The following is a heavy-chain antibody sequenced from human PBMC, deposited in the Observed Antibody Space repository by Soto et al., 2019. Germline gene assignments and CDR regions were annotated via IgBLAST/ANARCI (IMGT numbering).Heavy chain of an antibody. V-gene: IGHV1-69*13. CDR1: GGTFSSYA. CDR3: ARARQNIVVVPAAIRLEDYYYYGMDV. D-gene: IGHD2-2*02. J-gene: IGHJ6*02. CDR2: IIPIFGTA. Sequence: SVKVSCKASGGTFSSYAISWVRQAPGQGLEWMGGIIPIFGTANYAQKFQGRVTITADESTSTAYMELSGLRSEDTAVYYCARARQNIVVVPAAIRLEDYYYYGMDVWGQGTTVTVSS.